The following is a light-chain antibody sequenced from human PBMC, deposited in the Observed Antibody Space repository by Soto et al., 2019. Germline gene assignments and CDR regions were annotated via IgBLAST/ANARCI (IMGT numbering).Light chain of an antibody. CDR2: DVT. CDR3: SSYTSVSVI. J-gene: IGLJ2*01. V-gene: IGLV2-14*01. Sequence: QSVLTQPASVSGSPGQSITISCTGTSGDIGAYNFVSWYQQHPGKAPKLMIYDVTARPSGVSNRFSGSKSGNTASLTISGLQAEDEADYYCSSYTSVSVIFGGGTKLTVL. CDR1: SGDIGAYNF.